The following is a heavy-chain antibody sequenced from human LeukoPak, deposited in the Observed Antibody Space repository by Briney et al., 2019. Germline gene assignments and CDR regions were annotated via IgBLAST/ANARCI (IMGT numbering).Heavy chain of an antibody. V-gene: IGHV1-69*04. CDR3: ASAIAPLTVYFFIY. CDR1: GGIFSYYA. D-gene: IGHD4-17*01. Sequence: SVKVSCKSSGGIFSYYAFNWVRQAAGQGREWMGRIIPIPGMANFAQKFQGRVTLTLDRSTNAADMSVSNLRSEDTDVYCCASAIAPLTVYFFIYWGQGTLVTVSS. J-gene: IGHJ4*02. CDR2: IIPIPGMA.